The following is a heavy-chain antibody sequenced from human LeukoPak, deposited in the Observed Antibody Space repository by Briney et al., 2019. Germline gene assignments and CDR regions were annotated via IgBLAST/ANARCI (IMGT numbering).Heavy chain of an antibody. CDR1: GFTFSSYS. CDR2: ISSSSTTI. Sequence: GGSLRLSCAASGFTFSSYSMNWVRQAPGKGLEWISYISSSSTTIYYGDSVKGRFTISRDNAKNSLYLQMNSLRDEDTAVYYCARGLPREVFDYWAREPWSPSPQ. D-gene: IGHD2-15*01. V-gene: IGHV3-48*02. CDR3: ARGLPREVFDY. J-gene: IGHJ4*02.